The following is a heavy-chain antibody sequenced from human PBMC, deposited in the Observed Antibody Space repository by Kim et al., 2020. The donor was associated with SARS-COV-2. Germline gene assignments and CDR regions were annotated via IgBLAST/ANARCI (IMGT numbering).Heavy chain of an antibody. CDR3: ARAWDGAVAGTLYVDY. J-gene: IGHJ4*02. D-gene: IGHD6-19*01. V-gene: IGHV4-4*02. Sequence: SLKSRVTISVDKSKNQFSLKLSSVTAADTAVYYCARAWDGAVAGTLYVDYWGQGTLVTVSS.